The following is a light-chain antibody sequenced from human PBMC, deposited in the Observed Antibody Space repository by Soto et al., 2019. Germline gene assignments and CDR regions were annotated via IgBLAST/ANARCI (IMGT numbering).Light chain of an antibody. J-gene: IGKJ1*01. CDR3: QQYNNWART. V-gene: IGKV3-15*01. Sequence: EIVMTQSPATLSVSPGERVTLSCRASQSISSNLAWYQQKPGQAPRLLIYGASTRATGIPASFSGSGSGTEFTLTISSLQSEDFAVYYCQQYNNWARTFGQGTKVEFK. CDR2: GAS. CDR1: QSISSN.